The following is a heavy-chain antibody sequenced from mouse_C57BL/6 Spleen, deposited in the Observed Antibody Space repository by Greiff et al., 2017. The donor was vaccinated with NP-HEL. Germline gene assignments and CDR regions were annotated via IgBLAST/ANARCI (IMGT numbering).Heavy chain of an antibody. CDR2: IYPGSGST. CDR1: GYTFTSYW. D-gene: IGHD1-1*01. Sequence: QVQLQQPGAELVKPGASVKMSCKASGYTFTSYWITWVKQRPGQGLEWIGDIYPGSGSTNYNEKFKSKATLTVDTSSSTAYMQLSSLTSEDSAVYYCARNYYGSREAFAYWGQGTLVTVSA. V-gene: IGHV1-55*01. J-gene: IGHJ3*01. CDR3: ARNYYGSREAFAY.